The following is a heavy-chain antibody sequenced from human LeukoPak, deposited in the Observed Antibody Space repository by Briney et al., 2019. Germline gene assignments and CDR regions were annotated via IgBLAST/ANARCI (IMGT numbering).Heavy chain of an antibody. CDR2: ISRSSHYI. V-gene: IGHV3-21*01. D-gene: IGHD2-15*01. CDR1: GFTFSTYS. Sequence: GGSLRLSCAASGFTFSTYSMNWVRQAPGKGLEWVSSISRSSHYIYYADSVKGRFTISRDNAKNSLYLQMNSPRAEETALYYCAEGYGYFDYWGQGTLVTVSS. J-gene: IGHJ4*02. CDR3: AEGYGYFDY.